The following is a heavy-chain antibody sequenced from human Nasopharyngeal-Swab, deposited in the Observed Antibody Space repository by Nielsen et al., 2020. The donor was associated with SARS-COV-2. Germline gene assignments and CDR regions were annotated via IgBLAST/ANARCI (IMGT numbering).Heavy chain of an antibody. V-gene: IGHV1-69*04. CDR2: IIPILGIA. D-gene: IGHD3-22*01. CDR1: GGTFSSYA. CDR3: ARDLTYDSSALFDY. J-gene: IGHJ4*02. Sequence: VKVSCKASGGTFSSYAISWVRQAPGQGLEWMGRIIPILGIANYAQKFQGRVTITADKSTSTAYMELSSLRSEDTAVYYCARDLTYDSSALFDYWGQGTLVTVSS.